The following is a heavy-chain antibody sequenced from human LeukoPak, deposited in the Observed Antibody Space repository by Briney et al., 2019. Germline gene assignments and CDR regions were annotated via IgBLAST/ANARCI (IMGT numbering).Heavy chain of an antibody. CDR1: GGSISSYY. CDR3: ARSDTSGGFIAFDAFDI. CDR2: IFYTGST. D-gene: IGHD3-16*02. V-gene: IGHV4-59*01. J-gene: IGHJ3*02. Sequence: SETLSLTCTVSGGSISSYYWSWIRQPPGKGLEWIGYIFYTGSTNYNPSLKSRVTISLDTSKKQFSLKLSSVTAADTAVYYCARSDTSGGFIAFDAFDIWGQGTMVTVSS.